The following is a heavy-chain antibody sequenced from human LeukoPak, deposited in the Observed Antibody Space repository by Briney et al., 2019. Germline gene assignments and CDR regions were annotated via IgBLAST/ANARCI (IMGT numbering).Heavy chain of an antibody. V-gene: IGHV3-7*01. Sequence: GGSLRLSCAASGFTFSSNWMTWVRQAPGKGLEWVANIKQDGSEKYYVDSVKGRFTISRDNAKNSLYLQMNSLRAEGTAVYYCARASGSYSYYGMDVWGQGTAVTVSS. CDR3: ARASGSYSYYGMDV. J-gene: IGHJ6*02. CDR1: GFTFSSNW. D-gene: IGHD3-10*01. CDR2: IKQDGSEK.